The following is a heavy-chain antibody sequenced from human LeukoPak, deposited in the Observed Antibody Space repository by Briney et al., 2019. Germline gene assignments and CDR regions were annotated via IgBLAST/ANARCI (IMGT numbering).Heavy chain of an antibody. V-gene: IGHV4-34*01. Sequence: PSESLSLNCVVHGGSFSGYYWSWIRQPPGKGLEWIGEINHSGSTNYNPSLKSRVTISVDTSKNQFSLKLSSVTAADTAVYYCAREYYYYYYMDVWGKGTTVTVSS. CDR2: INHSGST. J-gene: IGHJ6*03. CDR3: AREYYYYYYMDV. CDR1: GGSFSGYY.